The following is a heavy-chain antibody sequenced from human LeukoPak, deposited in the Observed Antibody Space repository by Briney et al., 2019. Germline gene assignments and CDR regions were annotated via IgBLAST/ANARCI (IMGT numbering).Heavy chain of an antibody. CDR3: ARAYTSSCRWFDP. CDR1: GGSISSGGYY. J-gene: IGHJ5*02. D-gene: IGHD6-13*01. Sequence: SETLSLTCTVSGGSISSGGYYWSWIRQHPGKGLEWIGYIYYSGSSYYNPSLKSRITISVDTSKNQFSLKLSSVTAADTAVYYCARAYTSSCRWFDPWGPGNLGSVSS. V-gene: IGHV4-31*03. CDR2: IYYSGSS.